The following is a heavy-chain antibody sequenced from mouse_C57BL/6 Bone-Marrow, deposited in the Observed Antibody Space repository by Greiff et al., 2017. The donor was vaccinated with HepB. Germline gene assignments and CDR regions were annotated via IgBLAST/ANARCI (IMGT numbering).Heavy chain of an antibody. V-gene: IGHV5-4*01. J-gene: IGHJ3*01. D-gene: IGHD2-4*01. CDR1: GFTFSSYA. CDR2: ISDGGSYT. CDR3: ARDLRDYDEGFAY. Sequence: EVHLVESGGGLVKPGGSLKLSCAASGFTFSSYAMSWVRQTPEKRLEWVATISDGGSYTYYPDNVKGRFTISRDNAKNNLYLQMSHLKSEDTAMYYCARDLRDYDEGFAYWGQGTLVTVSA.